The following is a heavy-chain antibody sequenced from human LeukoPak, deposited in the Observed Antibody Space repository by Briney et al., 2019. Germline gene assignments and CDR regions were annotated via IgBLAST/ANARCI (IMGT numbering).Heavy chain of an antibody. CDR3: ARADTYYDSSGYYPPTVSYFDY. D-gene: IGHD3-22*01. J-gene: IGHJ4*02. CDR1: GGSISSYY. V-gene: IGHV4-59*01. CDR2: IYYSGST. Sequence: PSETLSLTCTVSGGSISSYYWSWIRQPPGKGLEWIGYIYYSGSTNYNPSLKSRVTISVDTSKNQFSLKLSSVTAADTAVYYCARADTYYDSSGYYPPTVSYFDYWGQGTLVTVSS.